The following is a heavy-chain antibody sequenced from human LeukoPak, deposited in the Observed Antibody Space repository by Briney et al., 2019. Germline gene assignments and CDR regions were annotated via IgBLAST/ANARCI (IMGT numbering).Heavy chain of an antibody. CDR1: GGSISSYY. CDR2: IYYSGST. Sequence: SETLSLTCTVSGGSISSYYWSWIRQPPGKGLEWIGYIYYSGSTNYNPSLKSRVTISVDTSKNQFSLKLSSVTAADTAVYYCARDFAGYYYDSSGYYGDAFDIWSQGTMVTVSS. D-gene: IGHD3-22*01. CDR3: ARDFAGYYYDSSGYYGDAFDI. J-gene: IGHJ3*02. V-gene: IGHV4-59*01.